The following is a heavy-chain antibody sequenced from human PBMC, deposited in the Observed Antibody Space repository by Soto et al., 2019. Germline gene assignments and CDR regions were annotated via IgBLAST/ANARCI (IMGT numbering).Heavy chain of an antibody. CDR3: ARALKDGWEQTDFDY. Sequence: QVQLVESGGGVVQPGRSLRLSCAASGFTFSSYAMHWVRQAPGKGLEWVAVISYDGSNKYYADSVKGRFTISRDNSKNTLYLQMNSLRAEDTAVYYCARALKDGWEQTDFDYWGQGTLVTVSS. D-gene: IGHD1-26*01. J-gene: IGHJ4*02. CDR2: ISYDGSNK. CDR1: GFTFSSYA. V-gene: IGHV3-30-3*01.